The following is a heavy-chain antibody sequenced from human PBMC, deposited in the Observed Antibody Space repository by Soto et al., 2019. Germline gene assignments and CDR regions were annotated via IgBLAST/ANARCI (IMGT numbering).Heavy chain of an antibody. V-gene: IGHV3-33*01. CDR2: IWYDGSNK. J-gene: IGHJ4*02. CDR3: ARARLRYSGRGGIDY. CDR1: GFTFSSYG. Sequence: QVQLVESGGGVVQPGRSLRLSCAASGFTFSSYGMHWVRQAPAKGLEWVAVIWYDGSNKYYADSVKGRFTISRDNSKNTLYLQMNSLRAEDTAVYYCARARLRYSGRGGIDYWGQGTLVTVSS. D-gene: IGHD3-9*01.